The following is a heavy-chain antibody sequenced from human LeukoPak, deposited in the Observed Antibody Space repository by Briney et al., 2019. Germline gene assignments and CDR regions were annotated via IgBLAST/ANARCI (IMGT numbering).Heavy chain of an antibody. CDR1: GFTFSTYG. V-gene: IGHV3-30*03. CDR2: ISYDGSNE. CDR3: ALSSIHKDYYFGMDV. Sequence: PGGSLRLSCAASGFTFSTYGMHWVRQAPGKGLEWVAVISYDGSNEYYADSVKGRFTISRDNSKNTLYLQMSSLRAEDTAVYHCALSSIHKDYYFGMDVWGQGTTVTVSS. D-gene: IGHD2-2*01. J-gene: IGHJ6*02.